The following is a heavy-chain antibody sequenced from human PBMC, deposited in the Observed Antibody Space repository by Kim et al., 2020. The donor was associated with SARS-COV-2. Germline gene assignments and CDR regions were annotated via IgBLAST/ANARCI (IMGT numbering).Heavy chain of an antibody. V-gene: IGHV3-48*03. D-gene: IGHD3-9*01. CDR1: GFTFSSYE. CDR3: ARSGITIFREVGYNWFDP. CDR2: ISSSGSTI. J-gene: IGHJ5*02. Sequence: GGSLRLSCAASGFTFSSYEMNWVRQAPGKGLEWVSYISSSGSTIYYADSVKGRFTISRDNAKNSLYLQMNSLRAEDTAVYYCARSGITIFREVGYNWFDPWGQGTLVTVSS.